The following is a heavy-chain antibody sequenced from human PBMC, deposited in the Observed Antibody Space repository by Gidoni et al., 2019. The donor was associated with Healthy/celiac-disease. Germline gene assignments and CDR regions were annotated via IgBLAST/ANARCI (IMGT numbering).Heavy chain of an antibody. V-gene: IGHV5-51*01. CDR3: ASTGSGWLGAGDWFDP. CDR1: GYSFTSYW. J-gene: IGHJ5*02. Sequence: EVQLVQSGAEVNKPGESLKISCKGSGYSFTSYWIGWVRQMPGKGLEWMGLIYPGDSDTDYSPSFKAQFTISADKSISTAYLQWSSLKASDTAMYYCASTGSGWLGAGDWFDPWGQGTLVTVSS. D-gene: IGHD6-19*01. CDR2: IYPGDSDT.